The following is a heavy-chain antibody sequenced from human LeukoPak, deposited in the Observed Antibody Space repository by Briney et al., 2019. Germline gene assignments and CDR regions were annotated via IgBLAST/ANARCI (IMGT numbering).Heavy chain of an antibody. V-gene: IGHV1-46*01. CDR2: MNPSGGST. Sequence: ASVMVSCTASGYTCTSYYMHRVRQATGQGLEWMGIMNPSGGSTSYAQKFQGRVTMTRDTSTSTVYMELSSLRSEDTAVYYCARDSKDTTVVAEYYFDYWGQGTLVTVSS. CDR3: ARDSKDTTVVAEYYFDY. J-gene: IGHJ4*02. CDR1: GYTCTSYY. D-gene: IGHD2-15*01.